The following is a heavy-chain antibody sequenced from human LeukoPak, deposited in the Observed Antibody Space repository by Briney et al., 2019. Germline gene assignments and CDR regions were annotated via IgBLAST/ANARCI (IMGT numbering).Heavy chain of an antibody. CDR3: ARDERGISGSYLGGPPQH. J-gene: IGHJ1*01. CDR2: INPSGGST. Sequence: GASVKVSCKASGYTFTSYYMHWVRQAPGQGLEWMGIINPSGGSTSYAQKFQGRVTMTRDMSTSTVYMELSSLRSKDTAVYYCARDERGISGSYLGGPPQHWGQGTLVTVSS. V-gene: IGHV1-46*01. D-gene: IGHD1-26*01. CDR1: GYTFTSYY.